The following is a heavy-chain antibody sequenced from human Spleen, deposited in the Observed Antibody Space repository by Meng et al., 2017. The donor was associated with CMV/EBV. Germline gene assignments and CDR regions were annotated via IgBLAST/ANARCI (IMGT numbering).Heavy chain of an antibody. CDR2: INPDGGTT. Sequence: SGNALTKYHIHWVRQAPGQRLECMGIINPDGGTTSYAQKFQGRVTLTSDTSTSTVYMELTSLTSDDTAVYYCARDGSISGGEDWFDPWGQGTLVTVSS. CDR1: GNALTKYH. D-gene: IGHD3-16*01. V-gene: IGHV1-46*01. J-gene: IGHJ5*02. CDR3: ARDGSISGGEDWFDP.